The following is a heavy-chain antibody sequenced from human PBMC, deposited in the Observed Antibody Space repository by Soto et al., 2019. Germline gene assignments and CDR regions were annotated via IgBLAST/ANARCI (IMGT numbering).Heavy chain of an antibody. J-gene: IGHJ5*02. CDR1: GYTFTDYY. CDR2: INPDSGGT. CDR3: ARAPPMTRWFDP. Sequence: QVQLVQSGAEVKKPGASVKLSCKASGYTFTDYYMHWVRQSPGQGLEWMGWINPDSGGTNYAQKFRGRVTVTRDTSISTAYMDLSSLRFDDTAVYYCARAPPMTRWFDPWGQGTLVTVSS. V-gene: IGHV1-2*02.